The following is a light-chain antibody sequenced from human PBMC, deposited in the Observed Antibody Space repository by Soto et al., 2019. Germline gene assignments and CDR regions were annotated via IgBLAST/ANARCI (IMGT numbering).Light chain of an antibody. V-gene: IGLV2-8*02. J-gene: IGLJ2*01. CDR1: SSDVGGYNY. Sequence: QSALTQPPSASRSPGQSVTISCTGTSSDVGGYNYVSWYQQHPGKAPKLMIYEVSKRPSGVPDRFSGSKSGNTASLTVSGLQAEDEADYYCSSYAGGNNLFGGGTKLTVL. CDR2: EVS. CDR3: SSYAGGNNL.